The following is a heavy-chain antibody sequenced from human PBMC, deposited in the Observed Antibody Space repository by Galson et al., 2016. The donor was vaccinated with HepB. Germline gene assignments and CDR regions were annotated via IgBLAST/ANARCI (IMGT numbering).Heavy chain of an antibody. CDR1: GFTFSYYA. Sequence: SLRLSCAASGFTFSYYAMHWVRQAPGKGLEYISRITSNGRNTYYADFVKGRFTISRDDSKNTLYLQMSSLTAEDTAVYYCVTLVFCFGGNCYPFDNWGQGTLVTVSS. J-gene: IGHJ4*02. D-gene: IGHD2-15*01. CDR3: VTLVFCFGGNCYPFDN. V-gene: IGHV3-64D*06. CDR2: ITSNGRNT.